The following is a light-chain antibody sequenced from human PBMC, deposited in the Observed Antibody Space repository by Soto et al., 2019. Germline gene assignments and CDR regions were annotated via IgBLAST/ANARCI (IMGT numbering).Light chain of an antibody. CDR2: TVS. CDR3: MQRIEFPLT. Sequence: DIVMNQTPLSLTVTPGEPASISCRSSQSLLDSDDGNTYLDWYLQKPGQSPQLLIYTVSYRASGVPDRFSGSGSGTDFTLKISRVEAEDVGVYYCMQRIEFPLTFGGGTKVDIK. J-gene: IGKJ4*01. V-gene: IGKV2-40*01. CDR1: QSLLDSDDGNTY.